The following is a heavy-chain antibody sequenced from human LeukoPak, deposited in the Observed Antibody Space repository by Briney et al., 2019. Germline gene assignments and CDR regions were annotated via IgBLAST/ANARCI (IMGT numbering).Heavy chain of an antibody. V-gene: IGHV4-34*01. CDR3: AGYASSGYYDAFDI. CDR2: INHSGST. CDR1: GGSFSGYY. J-gene: IGHJ3*02. D-gene: IGHD3-22*01. Sequence: SETLSLTCAVYGGSFSGYYWSWIRQPPGKGLEWIGEINHSGSTNYNPSLKSRVTISVDTSKNQFSLKLSSVTAADTAVYYCAGYASSGYYDAFDIWGQGTMVTVSS.